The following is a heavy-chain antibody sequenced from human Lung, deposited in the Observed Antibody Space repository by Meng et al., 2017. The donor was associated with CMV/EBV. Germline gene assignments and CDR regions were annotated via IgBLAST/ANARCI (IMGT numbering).Heavy chain of an antibody. J-gene: IGHJ1*01. V-gene: IGHV3-43*01. D-gene: IGHD2-21*01. CDR2: ISWDGGTT. CDR1: GFRFADYT. CDR3: AKDISFHGLAAPVN. Sequence: GGSLRLSCAASGFRFADYTMHWVRQVPGKGLEWVSLISWDGGTTFYANSVKGRFTISRDISENSLYLQMNSLRSEDAALYFYAKDISFHGLAAPVNWGQGXLVTVSS.